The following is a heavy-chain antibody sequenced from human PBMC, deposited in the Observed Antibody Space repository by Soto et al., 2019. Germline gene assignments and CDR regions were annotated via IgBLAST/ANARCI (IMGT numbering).Heavy chain of an antibody. CDR2: IYYSGST. V-gene: IGHV4-39*01. CDR1: GGSISSSSYY. D-gene: IGHD7-27*01. Sequence: TSETLSLTCTVSGGSISSSSYYWGWIRQPPGKGLEWIGSIYYSGSTYYNPSLKSRVTISVDTSKNQFSLKLSSVTAADTAVYYCARRRLANWVWSDAFDIWGQGTMVTVS. J-gene: IGHJ3*02. CDR3: ARRRLANWVWSDAFDI.